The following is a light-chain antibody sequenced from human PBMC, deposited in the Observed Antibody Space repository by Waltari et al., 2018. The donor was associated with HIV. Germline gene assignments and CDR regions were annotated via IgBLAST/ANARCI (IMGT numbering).Light chain of an antibody. CDR1: QDISNY. CDR3: QQYDNLPPYT. V-gene: IGKV1-33*01. CDR2: DAS. J-gene: IGKJ2*01. Sequence: DIQMTQSPSSLSASVGDRVTITCQASQDISNYLNWYKQKPGKAPKLLIYDASNLETGVPSRFSGSGSGTDFTFTISSLQPEDIATYYCQQYDNLPPYTFGQGTKLEIK.